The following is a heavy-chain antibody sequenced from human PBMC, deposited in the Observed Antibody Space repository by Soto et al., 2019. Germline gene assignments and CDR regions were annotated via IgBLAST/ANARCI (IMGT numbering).Heavy chain of an antibody. Sequence: SQTLSLTCAISGDSVSSNSAAWNWIRQSPSRGLEWLGRTYYRSKWYNDYAVSVKSRITINPDTSKNQFSLQLNSVTPEDTAVYYCERTSPRVVPLDYYYGRDVGGQGTTVTVSS. J-gene: IGHJ6*02. D-gene: IGHD2-15*01. CDR3: ERTSPRVVPLDYYYGRDV. V-gene: IGHV6-1*01. CDR1: GDSVSSNSAA. CDR2: TYYRSKWYN.